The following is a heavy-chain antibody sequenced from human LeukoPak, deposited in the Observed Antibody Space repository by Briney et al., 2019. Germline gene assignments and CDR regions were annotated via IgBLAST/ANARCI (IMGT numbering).Heavy chain of an antibody. CDR3: ARNYYDSSGYPALRY. Sequence: PSQTLSLTCTVSGGSISSGDYYWSWIRQPPGKGLGWIGYIYYSGSTYYNPSLKSRVTISVDTSKNQFSLKLSSVTAADTAVYYCARNYYDSSGYPALRYWGQGTLVTVSS. CDR2: IYYSGST. CDR1: GGSISSGDYY. V-gene: IGHV4-30-4*01. J-gene: IGHJ4*02. D-gene: IGHD3-22*01.